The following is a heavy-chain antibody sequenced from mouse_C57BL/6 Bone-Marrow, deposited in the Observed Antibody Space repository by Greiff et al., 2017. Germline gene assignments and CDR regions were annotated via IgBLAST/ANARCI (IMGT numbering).Heavy chain of an antibody. CDR3: ARSDYYGSSYDYAMDY. V-gene: IGHV1-55*01. D-gene: IGHD1-1*01. CDR1: GYTFTSYW. J-gene: IGHJ4*01. Sequence: QVHVKQPGAELVKPGASVKMSCKASGYTFTSYWITWVKQRPGQGLEWIGDIYPGSGSTNYNEKFKSKATLTVDTSSSTAYMQLSSLTSEDSAVYYCARSDYYGSSYDYAMDYWGQGTSVTVSS. CDR2: IYPGSGST.